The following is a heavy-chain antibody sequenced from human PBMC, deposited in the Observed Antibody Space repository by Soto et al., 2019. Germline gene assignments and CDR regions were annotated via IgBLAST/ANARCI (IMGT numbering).Heavy chain of an antibody. Sequence: GGSLRLSCAASGFTFSSYDMHRVRQATGKGLDWVSAIGTAGDTYYPGSVKGRFTISRENAKNSLYLQMNSLRAEDTAVYYCARDRIGLGPPDLYYYYGMDVWGQGTTVTVSS. CDR2: IGTAGDT. D-gene: IGHD5-12*01. J-gene: IGHJ6*02. V-gene: IGHV3-13*01. CDR1: GFTFSSYD. CDR3: ARDRIGLGPPDLYYYYGMDV.